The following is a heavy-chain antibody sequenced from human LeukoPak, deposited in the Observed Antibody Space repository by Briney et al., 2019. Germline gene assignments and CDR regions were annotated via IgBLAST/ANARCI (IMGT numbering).Heavy chain of an antibody. D-gene: IGHD5-18*01. V-gene: IGHV3-33*01. CDR1: GFTFSTFG. Sequence: PGGSLRLSCATAGFTFSTFGIHWVRQTPGKGLEWVAAIQSDGSKQYYGDSVKGRFTISRDSSKNTVYLQMNSLRDEDTAVYYCARDVDTSSHSSQLDPWGQGTLVTVSS. CDR3: ARDVDTSSHSSQLDP. J-gene: IGHJ5*02. CDR2: IQSDGSKQ.